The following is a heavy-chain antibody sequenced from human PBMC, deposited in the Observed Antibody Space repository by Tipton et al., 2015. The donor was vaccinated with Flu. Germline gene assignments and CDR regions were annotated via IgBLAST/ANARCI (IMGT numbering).Heavy chain of an antibody. D-gene: IGHD3-22*01. J-gene: IGHJ3*02. V-gene: IGHV4-34*01. CDR3: ARGTLDYYDSSGYYYGAFDI. Sequence: TLSLPCAVYGGSFSGYYWSWIRQPPGKGLEWIGEINHSGSTNYNPSLKSRVTISVDTSKNQFSLKLSSVTAADTAVYYCARGTLDYYDSSGYYYGAFDIWGQGTMVTVSS. CDR1: GGSFSGYY. CDR2: INHSGST.